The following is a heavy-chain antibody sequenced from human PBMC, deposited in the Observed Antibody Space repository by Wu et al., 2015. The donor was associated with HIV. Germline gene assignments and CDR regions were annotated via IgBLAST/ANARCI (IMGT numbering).Heavy chain of an antibody. CDR3: ARVISSWPSGXFDI. J-gene: IGHJ3*02. CDR1: GYTFTHYD. CDR2: MNPNSGNT. D-gene: IGHD6-13*01. V-gene: IGHV1-8*01. Sequence: QVRLIQSGAEVRKPGASVKVSCKASGYTFTHYDINWVRQASGQGLEWMGWMNPNSGNTGYRQRFQGRVTMTRNNSITTAYMELSRLRSDDTALYFCARVISSWPSGXFDIVGPRDNGHRLF.